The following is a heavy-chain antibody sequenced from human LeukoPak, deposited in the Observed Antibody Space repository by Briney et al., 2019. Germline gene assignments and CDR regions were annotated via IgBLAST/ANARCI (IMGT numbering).Heavy chain of an antibody. Sequence: PGGSLRLSCAASEFTFRNCAMSWVRQAPGKGLEWVSIISGSGDIIYYADSVKGRFTISRDNSKNTLYLQMNSLRAEDTAVYYCAKRPSSGSYPYYFDYWGQGTLVTVS. CDR1: EFTFRNCA. J-gene: IGHJ4*02. CDR2: ISGSGDII. D-gene: IGHD1-26*01. CDR3: AKRPSSGSYPYYFDY. V-gene: IGHV3-23*01.